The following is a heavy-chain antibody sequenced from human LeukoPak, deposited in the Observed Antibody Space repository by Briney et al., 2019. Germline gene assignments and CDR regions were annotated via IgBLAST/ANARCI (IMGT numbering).Heavy chain of an antibody. Sequence: ASVKVSCKASGYTFTNYGISWVRQAPGQGLEWLGWIGPYNGNTYYAQNFQGRVTMTTDMATSTVYMELMSLRSDDTAVYYCARQAMVTPSGWDYWGQGTLVTVSS. V-gene: IGHV1-18*01. CDR2: IGPYNGNT. D-gene: IGHD4-17*01. J-gene: IGHJ4*02. CDR3: ARQAMVTPSGWDY. CDR1: GYTFTNYG.